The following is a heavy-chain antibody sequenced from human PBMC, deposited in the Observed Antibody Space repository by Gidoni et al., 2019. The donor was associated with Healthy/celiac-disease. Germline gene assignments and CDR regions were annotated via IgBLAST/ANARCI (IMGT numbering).Heavy chain of an antibody. Sequence: QVQLQESGPGLVKPSETLSLTCTVSGGSISSYYWSWIRQPPGKGLEWIGYIYYSGSTNYNPSLKSRVTISVDTSKNQFSLKLSSVTAADTAVYYCAMSGATFDYWGQGTLVTVSS. V-gene: IGHV4-59*01. CDR3: AMSGATFDY. D-gene: IGHD2-8*02. CDR1: GGSISSYY. CDR2: IYYSGST. J-gene: IGHJ4*02.